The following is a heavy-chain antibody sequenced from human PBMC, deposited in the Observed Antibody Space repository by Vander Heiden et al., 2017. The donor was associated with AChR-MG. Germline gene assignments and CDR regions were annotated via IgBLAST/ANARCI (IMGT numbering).Heavy chain of an antibody. V-gene: IGHV4-31*03. CDR3: AREIVVVVAASSYAFDI. CDR1: GGSISSGGYY. J-gene: IGHJ3*02. Sequence: QVQLQESGPGLVKPSQTLSLTCTVSGGSISSGGYYWSWIRQHPGKGLEWIGYIYYSGSTYYNPSLKSRVTISVDTSKNQFSLKLSSVTAADTAVYYCAREIVVVVAASSYAFDIWGQGTMVTVSS. CDR2: IYYSGST. D-gene: IGHD2-15*01.